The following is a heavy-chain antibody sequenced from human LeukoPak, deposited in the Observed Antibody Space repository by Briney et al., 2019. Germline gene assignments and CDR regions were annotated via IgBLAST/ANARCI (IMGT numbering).Heavy chain of an antibody. V-gene: IGHV3-49*04. J-gene: IGHJ4*02. CDR2: IRSKAYGGTT. CDR1: GFTFSSYA. CDR3: TRFEAAAGTCNY. D-gene: IGHD6-13*01. Sequence: GGSLRLSCAASGFTFSSYAMSWVRQAPGKGLEWVSFIRSKAYGGTTEYAASVKGRFTISRDDSKSIAYLQMNSLKTEDTAVYYCTRFEAAAGTCNYWGQGTLVTVSS.